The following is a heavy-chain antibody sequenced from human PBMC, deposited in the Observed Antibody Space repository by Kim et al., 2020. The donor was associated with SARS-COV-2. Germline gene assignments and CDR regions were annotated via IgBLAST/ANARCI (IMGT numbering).Heavy chain of an antibody. CDR2: EK. Sequence: EKYYVDSVKGQFTISRDNTKNSLYLQMNSLRAEDTAVYFCARDYSGSYDYWGQGTLVTVSS. CDR3: ARDYSGSYDY. J-gene: IGHJ4*02. D-gene: IGHD6-19*01. V-gene: IGHV3-7*03.